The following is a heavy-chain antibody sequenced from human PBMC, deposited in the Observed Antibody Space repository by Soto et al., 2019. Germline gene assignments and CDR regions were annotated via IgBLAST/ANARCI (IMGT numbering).Heavy chain of an antibody. Sequence: GESLKISCKGSGYSFTSYWIGWVRQMPGKGLEWMGIIYPGDSDTRYSPSFQGQVTISADKSISTAYLQWSSLKASDTAMYYCARHGIVVVPAAPSPAYYYYYMDVWGKGTTVTVSS. J-gene: IGHJ6*03. CDR1: GYSFTSYW. CDR2: IYPGDSDT. CDR3: ARHGIVVVPAAPSPAYYYYYMDV. V-gene: IGHV5-51*01. D-gene: IGHD2-2*01.